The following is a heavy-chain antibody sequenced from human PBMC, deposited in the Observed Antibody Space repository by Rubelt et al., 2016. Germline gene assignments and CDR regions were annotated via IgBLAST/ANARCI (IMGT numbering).Heavy chain of an antibody. CDR3: ARGKDYNSLRAVDI. CDR1: GFSFSDYY. D-gene: IGHD5-24*01. Sequence: QVHLVESGGGLVRPGGPLRLSCEASGFSFSDYYMSWIRQAPGKGLEWISYLASVGSDYPSYADSVKGRFTISRDNAKNSLFLQMRSLRVDDTAWYYCARGKDYNSLRAVDIWGQGTMVTVSS. CDR2: LASVGSDYP. V-gene: IGHV3-11*05. J-gene: IGHJ3*02.